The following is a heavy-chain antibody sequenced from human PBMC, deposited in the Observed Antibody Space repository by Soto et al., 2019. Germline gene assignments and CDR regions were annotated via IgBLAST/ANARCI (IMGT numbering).Heavy chain of an antibody. Sequence: SETLSLTCTVSGDSISSGSAYWGWVRQPPGKGLEWIGSFYYSGNTHYNPSLKSRVTISVDTSKNQFSLRLSSVTAADTAVYYCARLNKAYGTDYWGQGTLVTVSS. V-gene: IGHV4-39*07. D-gene: IGHD4-17*01. J-gene: IGHJ4*02. CDR3: ARLNKAYGTDY. CDR1: GDSISSGSAY. CDR2: FYYSGNT.